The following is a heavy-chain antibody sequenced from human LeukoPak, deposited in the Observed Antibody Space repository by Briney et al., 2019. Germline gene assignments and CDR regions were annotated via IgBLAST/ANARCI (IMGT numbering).Heavy chain of an antibody. CDR2: IIPIFGTA. CDR3: ARGRSCSGGSCYGYYYYYMDV. V-gene: IGHV1-69*05. D-gene: IGHD2-15*01. J-gene: IGHJ6*03. CDR1: GGTFSSYA. Sequence: SVKVSCKASGGTFSSYAISWVRQAPGQGLEWMGGIIPIFGTANYAQKFQGRVTITTDESTSTDYMELSSLRSEDTAVYYCARGRSCSGGSCYGYYYYYMDVWGKGTTVTVSS.